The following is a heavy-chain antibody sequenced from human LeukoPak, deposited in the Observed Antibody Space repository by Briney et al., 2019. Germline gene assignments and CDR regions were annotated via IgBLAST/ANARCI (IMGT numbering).Heavy chain of an antibody. V-gene: IGHV4-34*01. D-gene: IGHD6-19*01. Sequence: PSETLFLTCAVYGGSFSGYYWSWIRQPPGKGLEWIGEINHSGSTNYNPSLKSRVTISVDTSKNQFSLKLSSVTAADTAVYYCAKLEQALKDGDSSGGNFDYWGQGTLVTVSS. CDR1: GGSFSGYY. CDR2: INHSGST. J-gene: IGHJ4*02. CDR3: AKLEQALKDGDSSGGNFDY.